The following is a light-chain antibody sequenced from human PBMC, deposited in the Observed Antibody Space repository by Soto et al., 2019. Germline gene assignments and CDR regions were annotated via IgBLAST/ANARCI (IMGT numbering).Light chain of an antibody. CDR2: TSG. CDR1: QRITTY. Sequence: IHMTQSPSSLSASVGDRVTITCRASQRITTYLNWYQQKPGEAPKLLISTSGTLQRGVTSRFTGSGSGTDFTLTITGLQRADFATYFCQQTYNTPYTFGQGTKLEI. V-gene: IGKV1-39*01. CDR3: QQTYNTPYT. J-gene: IGKJ2*01.